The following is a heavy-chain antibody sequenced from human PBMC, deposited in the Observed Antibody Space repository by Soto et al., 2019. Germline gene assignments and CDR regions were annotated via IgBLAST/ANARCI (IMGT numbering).Heavy chain of an antibody. J-gene: IGHJ6*02. CDR3: ARVPVGYCSSTSCTERYYYYYVMDV. CDR1: GGTFSSYA. V-gene: IGHV1-69*13. CDR2: IIPIFGTA. Sequence: SVKVSCKASGGTFSSYAISWVRQAPGQGLEWMGGIIPIFGTANYAQKFQGRVTITADESTSTAYMELSSLRSEDTAVYYCARVPVGYCSSTSCTERYYYYYVMDVWGQGTTVTVSS. D-gene: IGHD2-2*01.